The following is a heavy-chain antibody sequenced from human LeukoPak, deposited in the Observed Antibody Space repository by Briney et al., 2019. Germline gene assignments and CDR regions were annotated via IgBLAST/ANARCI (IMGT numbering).Heavy chain of an antibody. J-gene: IGHJ4*02. CDR3: AKSTKYGSGSYSFDY. CDR2: IRYDGSNK. D-gene: IGHD3-10*01. Sequence: GGSLRLSCAASGFTFSSYGMHWVRQAPGKGLEWVAFIRYDGSNKYYADSVKGRFTISRDNSKNTLYLQMNSLRAEDTAVYYCAKSTKYGSGSYSFDYWGQGTLVTVSS. V-gene: IGHV3-30*02. CDR1: GFTFSSYG.